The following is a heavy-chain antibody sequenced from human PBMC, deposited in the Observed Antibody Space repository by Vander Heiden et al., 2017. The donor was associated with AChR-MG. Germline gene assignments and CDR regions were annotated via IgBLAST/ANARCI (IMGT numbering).Heavy chain of an antibody. CDR2: IWYDGSNK. CDR1: GFTFSSYG. V-gene: IGHV3-33*01. Sequence: QVQLVESGGGVVQPGRSLRLSCAASGFTFSSYGMHWVRQAPGKGLEWVAVIWYDGSNKYYADSVKGRFTISRDNSKNTLYLQMNSLRAEDTAVYYCAREGPGSHLPSEAFDIWGQGTMVTVSS. J-gene: IGHJ3*02. D-gene: IGHD1-26*01. CDR3: AREGPGSHLPSEAFDI.